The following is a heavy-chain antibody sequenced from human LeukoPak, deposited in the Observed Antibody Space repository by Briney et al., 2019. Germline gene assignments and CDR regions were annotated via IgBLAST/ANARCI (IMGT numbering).Heavy chain of an antibody. Sequence: GASVKVSCKASGYTFTSYDINWVRQATGQGLEWMGWMNPNSGNTGYAQKFQGRVTITRNTSISTAYMELSSLRSEDTAVYYCARGIRFLEWLSFYYFDYWGQGTLVTVSS. J-gene: IGHJ4*02. CDR3: ARGIRFLEWLSFYYFDY. D-gene: IGHD3-3*01. V-gene: IGHV1-8*03. CDR2: MNPNSGNT. CDR1: GYTFTSYD.